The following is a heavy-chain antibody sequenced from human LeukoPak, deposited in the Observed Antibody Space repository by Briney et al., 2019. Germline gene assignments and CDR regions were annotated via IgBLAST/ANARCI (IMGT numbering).Heavy chain of an antibody. J-gene: IGHJ6*02. CDR1: GFTFSSYA. Sequence: GGSLGLSCAASGFTFSSYAMHWVRQAPGKGLEWVAVISYDGSNKYYADSVKGRFTISRDNSKNTLYLQMNSLRAEDTAVYYCARVRGDIVVVPAGLYGMDVWGQGTTVTVSS. V-gene: IGHV3-30-3*01. CDR2: ISYDGSNK. D-gene: IGHD2-2*01. CDR3: ARVRGDIVVVPAGLYGMDV.